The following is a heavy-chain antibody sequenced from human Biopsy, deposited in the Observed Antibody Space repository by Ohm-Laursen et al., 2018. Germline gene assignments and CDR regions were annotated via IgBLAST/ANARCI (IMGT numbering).Heavy chain of an antibody. CDR3: GRREVVITHDAFDT. Sequence: TLSLTCTVSGGSISSYYWTWIRQPPGKGLEWIGDVYYSGSTNRNPSLKSRFTILVVTYKNQFSLKLNSVTAADTAVYYCGRREVVITHDAFDTWGQGTMVTVSS. J-gene: IGHJ3*02. CDR1: GGSISSYY. D-gene: IGHD3-22*01. V-gene: IGHV4-59*08. CDR2: VYYSGST.